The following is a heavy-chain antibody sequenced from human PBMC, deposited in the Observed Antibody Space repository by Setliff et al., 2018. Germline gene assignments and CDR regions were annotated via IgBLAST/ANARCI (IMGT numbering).Heavy chain of an antibody. CDR3: ARDGIAARPGADY. J-gene: IGHJ4*02. V-gene: IGHV1-2*02. Sequence: ASVKVSCKVSGYTLTELSMHWVRQAPGQGLEWMGWINPNSGGTNYAQKFQGRVTITRDTSASTAYMELSSLRSEDTAVYYCARDGIAARPGADYWGQGTLVTVSS. CDR1: GYTLTELS. D-gene: IGHD6-6*01. CDR2: INPNSGGT.